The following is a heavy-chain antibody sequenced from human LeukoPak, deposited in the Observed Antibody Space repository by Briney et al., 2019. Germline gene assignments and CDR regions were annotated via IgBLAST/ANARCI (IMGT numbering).Heavy chain of an antibody. D-gene: IGHD2-2*01. CDR3: AKPYCSSTSCLYYYYYYMDV. J-gene: IGHJ6*03. CDR1: GFTFSSYG. V-gene: IGHV3-NL1*01. Sequence: GGSLRLSCAASGFTFSSYGMHWVRQAPGKGLEWVSLIYSGGTTYYADSVKGRFTISRDNSKNTLYLQMNSLRAEDTAVYYCAKPYCSSTSCLYYYYYYMDVWGKGTTVTVSS. CDR2: IYSGGTT.